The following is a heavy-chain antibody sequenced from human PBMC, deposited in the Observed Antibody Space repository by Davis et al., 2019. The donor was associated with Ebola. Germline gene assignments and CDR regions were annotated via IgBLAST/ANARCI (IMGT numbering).Heavy chain of an antibody. Sequence: GESLKISCAASGFTFSSYEMNWVRQAPGKGLEWVANIKQDGSEKYYVDSVKGRFTISRDNAKNSLYLQMNSLRAEDTAVYYCARPYCSSTSCHFDYWGQGTLVTVSS. CDR2: IKQDGSEK. V-gene: IGHV3-7*01. J-gene: IGHJ4*02. CDR3: ARPYCSSTSCHFDY. D-gene: IGHD2-2*01. CDR1: GFTFSSYE.